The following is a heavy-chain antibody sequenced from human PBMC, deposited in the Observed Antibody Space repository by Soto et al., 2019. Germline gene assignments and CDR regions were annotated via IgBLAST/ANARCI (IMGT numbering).Heavy chain of an antibody. CDR3: TRALIGHSLIPGSLHYYYGMDV. Sequence: GGSLRLSCAASGFTFSDYYMSWIRQAPGKGLEWVSYISSSGSTIYYADSVKGRFTVSRDDSRSIAYLQMNSLKTEDTAVYFCTRALIGHSLIPGSLHYYYGMDVWGQGTTVTVSS. J-gene: IGHJ6*02. D-gene: IGHD2-15*01. CDR1: GFTFSDYY. V-gene: IGHV3-11*01. CDR2: ISSSGSTI.